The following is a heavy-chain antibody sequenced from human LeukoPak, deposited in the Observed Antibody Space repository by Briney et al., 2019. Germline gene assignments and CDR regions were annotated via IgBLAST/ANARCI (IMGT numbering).Heavy chain of an antibody. V-gene: IGHV3-30*04. D-gene: IGHD3-22*01. CDR2: ISFDENRK. J-gene: IGHJ5*02. CDR3: ARNYYHSSAPGSWFDP. CDR1: GFIFSSYA. Sequence: GGSLRLSCAASGFIFSSYAMYWVRQAPSKGLEWVALISFDENRKYYRDSVKGRFTISRDNSNNTMHLQMNSVRPEDTAVYFCARNYYHSSAPGSWFDPWGQGTLVTVSS.